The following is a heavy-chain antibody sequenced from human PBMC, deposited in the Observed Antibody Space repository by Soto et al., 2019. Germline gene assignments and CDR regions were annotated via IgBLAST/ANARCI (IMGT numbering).Heavy chain of an antibody. D-gene: IGHD6-19*01. CDR1: GGTFSSYA. CDR3: ARDLVAVAGIGGGDLH. J-gene: IGHJ4*02. Sequence: QVQLVQSGAEVKKPGSSVKVSCTASGGTFSSYAISWVRQAPGQGLEWMGGIIPIFGTANYAQKFQGRVTITADESTSTAYMELSSLRSEDTAVYYCARDLVAVAGIGGGDLHWGQGTLVTVSS. CDR2: IIPIFGTA. V-gene: IGHV1-69*01.